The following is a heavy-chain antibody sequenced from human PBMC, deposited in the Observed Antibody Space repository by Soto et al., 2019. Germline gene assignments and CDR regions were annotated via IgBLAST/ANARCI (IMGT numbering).Heavy chain of an antibody. J-gene: IGHJ6*02. CDR3: AKDHAVYSGYDYYYGMDV. V-gene: IGHV3-23*01. CDR1: GFTFSTYA. Sequence: EVQLLESGGGLVQPGGSLRLSCAASGFTFSTYAMSWVRQAPGKGLEWVSSLSGSGYSTYYADSVKGRFTISRDNSKNTLYLQMSSLKAEYTAIYYCAKDHAVYSGYDYYYGMDVWGQGTTVTVSS. D-gene: IGHD5-12*01. CDR2: LSGSGYST.